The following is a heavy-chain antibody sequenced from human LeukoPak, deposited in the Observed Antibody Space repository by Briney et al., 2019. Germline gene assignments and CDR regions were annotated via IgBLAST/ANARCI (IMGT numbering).Heavy chain of an antibody. CDR2: IWYDGSNK. V-gene: IGHV3-33*01. D-gene: IGHD6-6*01. J-gene: IGHJ5*02. CDR1: GFTFSSYG. Sequence: GSLRLSCAASGFTFSSYGMHWVRQAPGKGLEWVAVIWYDGSNKYYADSVKGRFTISRDNSKNTLYLQMNSLRAEDTAVYYCARELEYSSSSGGWFDPWGQGTLVTVSS. CDR3: ARELEYSSSSGGWFDP.